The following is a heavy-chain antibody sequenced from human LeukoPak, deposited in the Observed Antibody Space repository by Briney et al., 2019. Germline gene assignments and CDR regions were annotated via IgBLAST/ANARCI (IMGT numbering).Heavy chain of an antibody. CDR1: GGTFSSYA. V-gene: IGHV1-69*01. D-gene: IGHD3-3*01. J-gene: IGHJ5*02. Sequence: GASVKVSCKASGGTFSSYAISWVRQAPGQGLEWMGGIIPIFGTANYAQKFQGRVTITADESTSTAYMELSSLRSEDTAVYYCARSQEPYDFWSGYYNWFDPWGRGNLVTVSS. CDR3: ARSQEPYDFWSGYYNWFDP. CDR2: IIPIFGTA.